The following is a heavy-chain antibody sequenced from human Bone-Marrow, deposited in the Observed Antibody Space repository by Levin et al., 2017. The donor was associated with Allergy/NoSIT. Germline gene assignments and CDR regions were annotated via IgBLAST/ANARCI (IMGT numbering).Heavy chain of an antibody. CDR3: ARAAAPSVEFDY. CDR2: ISTNNGNA. Sequence: GASVKVSCKASGYTFTNYGITWMRQAPGQGFEWMGWISTNNGNARYGQNFQGRVTMTTERSTNTVYLEVRSLTSADTAVYYCARAAAPSVEFDYWGQGTLITVSS. J-gene: IGHJ4*02. D-gene: IGHD1-1*01. CDR1: GYTFTNYG. V-gene: IGHV1-18*01.